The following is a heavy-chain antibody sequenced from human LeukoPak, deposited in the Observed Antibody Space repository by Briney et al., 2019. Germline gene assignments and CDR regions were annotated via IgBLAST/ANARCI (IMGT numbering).Heavy chain of an antibody. Sequence: PGGSLRLSCAASGFTFSSYWMNWVRQAPGKGLEWVANIKQDGSEKYYVDSVQGRFTISRDNAKNLLYLQMNSLRAEDTAVYYCARTYSSSSVRRRDDYWGQGTLVTVSS. CDR3: ARTYSSSSVRRRDDY. J-gene: IGHJ4*02. D-gene: IGHD6-6*01. CDR2: IKQDGSEK. CDR1: GFTFSSYW. V-gene: IGHV3-7*01.